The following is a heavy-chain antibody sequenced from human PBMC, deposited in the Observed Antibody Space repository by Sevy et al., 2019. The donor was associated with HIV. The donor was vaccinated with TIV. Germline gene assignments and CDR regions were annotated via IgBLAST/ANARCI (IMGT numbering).Heavy chain of an antibody. Sequence: GGSLRLSCAASGFTFSSYIMNWVRQAPGKGLEWVSSISSSSSYIYYADSVKGRFTISRDNAKNSLYLQMNSLRAEDTAVYYWATTVGTTVTTFHYWGQGTLVTVSS. J-gene: IGHJ4*02. CDR3: ATTVGTTVTTFHY. CDR2: ISSSSSYI. CDR1: GFTFSSYI. D-gene: IGHD4-17*01. V-gene: IGHV3-21*01.